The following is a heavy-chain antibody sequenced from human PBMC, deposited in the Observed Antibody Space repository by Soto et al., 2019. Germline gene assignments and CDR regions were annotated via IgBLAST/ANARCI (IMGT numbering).Heavy chain of an antibody. D-gene: IGHD2-21*02. Sequence: PGGSLRLSCAASGFTFSSYAMHWVRQAPGKGLEWVAVISYDGSNKYYADSVKGRFTISRDNSKNTLYLQMNSLRAEDTAVYYCARDPGGCGGDCYSYLFDYWGQGTLVTVS. J-gene: IGHJ4*02. V-gene: IGHV3-30-3*01. CDR3: ARDPGGCGGDCYSYLFDY. CDR2: ISYDGSNK. CDR1: GFTFSSYA.